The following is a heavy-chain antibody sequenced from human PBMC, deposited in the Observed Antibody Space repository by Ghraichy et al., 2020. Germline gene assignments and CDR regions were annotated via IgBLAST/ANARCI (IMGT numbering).Heavy chain of an antibody. CDR2: INHSGST. Sequence: SETLSLTCAVYGGSFSGYYWSWIRQPPGKGLEWIGEINHSGSTNYNPSLKSRVTISVDTSKNQFSLKLSSVTAADTAVYYCARHADYGGNSGGWFDPWGQGTLVTVSS. CDR1: GGSFSGYY. CDR3: ARHADYGGNSGGWFDP. V-gene: IGHV4-34*01. D-gene: IGHD4-23*01. J-gene: IGHJ5*02.